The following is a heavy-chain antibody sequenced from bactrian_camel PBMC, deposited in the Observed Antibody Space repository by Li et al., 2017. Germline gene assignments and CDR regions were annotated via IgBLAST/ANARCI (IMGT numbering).Heavy chain of an antibody. D-gene: IGHD8*01. Sequence: VQLVESGGGLVQPGGSLRLSCAASGFVFRSHVMTWVRQAPGKGREWVASIDSGGSTTYYADSVKGRFTASRDNAQNTVYLQMNSLKPEDTAMYYCVSLEAGYNWHKCWGPGTQVTVS. CDR2: IDSGGSTT. J-gene: IGHJ4*01. V-gene: IGHV3S40*01. CDR1: GFVFRSHV. CDR3: VSLEAGYNWHKC.